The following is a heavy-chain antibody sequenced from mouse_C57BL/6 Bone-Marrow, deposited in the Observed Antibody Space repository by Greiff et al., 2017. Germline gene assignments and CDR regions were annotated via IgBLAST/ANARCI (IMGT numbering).Heavy chain of an antibody. V-gene: IGHV1-47*01. D-gene: IGHD2-1*01. CDR3: ARGYGKELYYFDY. J-gene: IGHJ2*01. CDR2: FHPYNDDT. CDR1: GYTFTTYP. Sequence: VQGVESGAELVKPGASVKMSCKASGYTFTTYPIEWMKQNHGKSLEWIGNFHPYNDDTKYNEKFKGKATLTVEKSSSTVYLELSRLTSDDSAVYYCARGYGKELYYFDYWGQGTTLTVSS.